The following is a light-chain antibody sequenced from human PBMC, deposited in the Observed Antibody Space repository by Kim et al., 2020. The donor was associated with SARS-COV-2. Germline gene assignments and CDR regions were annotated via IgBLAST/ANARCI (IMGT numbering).Light chain of an antibody. CDR3: SSYSEIFNPYV. J-gene: IGLJ1*01. Sequence: GVSNRFSGSKSGNTASLTISGLQAEDEADYYCSSYSEIFNPYVFGTGTKVTVL. V-gene: IGLV2-14*01.